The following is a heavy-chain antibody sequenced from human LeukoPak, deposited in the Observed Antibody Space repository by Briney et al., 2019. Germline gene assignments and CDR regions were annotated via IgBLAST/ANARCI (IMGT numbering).Heavy chain of an antibody. CDR2: THYSGTG. J-gene: IGHJ2*01. Sequence: SETLSLTCTVSGGSISRGSYYWTWTRQYPGKGLEWIALTHYSGTGYNNPSLKSRVTISVDTSKSQFSLKLNSVTAADTAVYFCARAILTASGFVWHFDLWGRGTLVTVSS. CDR1: GGSISRGSYY. CDR3: ARAILTASGFVWHFDL. D-gene: IGHD3-3*01. V-gene: IGHV4-31*03.